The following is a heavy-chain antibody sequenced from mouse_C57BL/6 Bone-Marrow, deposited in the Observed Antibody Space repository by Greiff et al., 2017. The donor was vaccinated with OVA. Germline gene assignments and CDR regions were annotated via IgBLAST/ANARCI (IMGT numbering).Heavy chain of an antibody. J-gene: IGHJ4*01. CDR1: GYSFTGYY. CDR2: INPSTGGT. Sequence: VQLQQSGPELVKPGASVKISCKASGYSFTGYYMNWVKQSPEKSLEWIGEINPSTGGTTYNQKFKAKATLTVDKSSSTAYMQLKSLTSEDSAVYYCARGGNYVYAMDYWGQGTSVTVSS. D-gene: IGHD2-1*01. CDR3: ARGGNYVYAMDY. V-gene: IGHV1-42*01.